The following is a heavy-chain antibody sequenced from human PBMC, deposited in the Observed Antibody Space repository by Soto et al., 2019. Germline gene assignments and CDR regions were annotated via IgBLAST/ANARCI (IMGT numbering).Heavy chain of an antibody. Sequence: GASVKVSCKASGYTFTRYGIGWARQAPGQGLEWMGWINTYNGNTNYAQNVQGRVTLTTDTSTSTAYMELRSLRSEDTAFYYCATSYGSGYRAFDYWGQGALVTVSS. CDR1: GYTFTRYG. CDR3: ATSYGSGYRAFDY. D-gene: IGHD3-10*01. J-gene: IGHJ4*02. V-gene: IGHV1-18*01. CDR2: INTYNGNT.